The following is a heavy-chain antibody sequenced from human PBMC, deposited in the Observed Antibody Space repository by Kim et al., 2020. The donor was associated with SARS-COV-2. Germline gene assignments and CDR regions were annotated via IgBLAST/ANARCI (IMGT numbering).Heavy chain of an antibody. CDR3: VKDDGGSGTYYNYYYYYFGMAV. D-gene: IGHD3-10*01. CDR1: GLTFSSYG. CDR2: ISGSGGST. Sequence: GGSLRLSCAASGLTFSSYGMSWVRQAPGKGLEWVSGISGSGGSTYYADSVKGRFTISRDNSKNTLYLQMNSLRAEDTAMYYCVKDDGGSGTYYNYYYYYFGMAVGGQGTTVTVSS. V-gene: IGHV3-23*01. J-gene: IGHJ6*02.